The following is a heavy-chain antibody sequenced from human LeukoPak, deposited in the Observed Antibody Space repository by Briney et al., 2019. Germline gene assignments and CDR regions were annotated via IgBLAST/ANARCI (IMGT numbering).Heavy chain of an antibody. CDR1: GFTFSSYA. V-gene: IGHV3-23*01. J-gene: IGHJ4*02. CDR2: ISGSGGST. CDR3: AKRKRYGGYSYGSFDY. Sequence: GGSLRLSCAASGFTFSSYAMSWVRQAPGKGLEWVSAISGSGGSTYYADSVKGRFTFSRDNSKNTLYLQMNSLRAEDTAVYYCAKRKRYGGYSYGSFDYWGQGTLVTVSS. D-gene: IGHD5-18*01.